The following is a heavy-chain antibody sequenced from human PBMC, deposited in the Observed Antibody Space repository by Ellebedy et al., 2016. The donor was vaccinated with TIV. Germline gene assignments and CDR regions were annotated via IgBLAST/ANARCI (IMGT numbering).Heavy chain of an antibody. CDR2: SRNKADSYAT. D-gene: IGHD2-2*01. J-gene: IGHJ5*02. V-gene: IGHV3-72*01. CDR1: GFTFRDHY. Sequence: GESLKISXAASGFTFRDHYMDWVRQAPGKGLEWVGRSRNKADSYATEYAASVKGRFTISRDDSKDSLYLQINSLKTEDTAVYYCAKVGTYCSSVSCYGLVWFDPWGQGTLVTVSS. CDR3: AKVGTYCSSVSCYGLVWFDP.